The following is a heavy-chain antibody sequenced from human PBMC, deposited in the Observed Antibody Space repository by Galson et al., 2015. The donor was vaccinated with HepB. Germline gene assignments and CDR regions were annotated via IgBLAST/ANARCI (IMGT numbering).Heavy chain of an antibody. D-gene: IGHD5-24*01. CDR1: GGSISGSSYY. CDR3: GRHKYGFGFEY. CDR2: IYYTGNT. J-gene: IGHJ4*02. V-gene: IGHV4-39*01. Sequence: ETLSLTCTVSGGSISGSSYYWGWIRQPPGKGLEWIGNIYYTGNTYYNPSLKSRVTISVDASKSQFSLRLSSVTAADTAVYYCGRHKYGFGFEYWGQGSLVTVSS.